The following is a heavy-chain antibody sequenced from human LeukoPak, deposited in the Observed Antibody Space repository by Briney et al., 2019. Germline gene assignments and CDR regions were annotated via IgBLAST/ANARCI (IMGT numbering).Heavy chain of an antibody. CDR3: ARDRTAMVTGQSKREKFDY. Sequence: SVKVSCKASGGTFSSYAISWVRQAPGQGLEWMGGIIPIFGTANYAQKFQGRVTITADEPTSTAYMELSSLRSEDTAVYYCARDRTAMVTGQSKREKFDYWGQGTLVTVSS. CDR2: IIPIFGTA. V-gene: IGHV1-69*13. CDR1: GGTFSSYA. D-gene: IGHD5-18*01. J-gene: IGHJ4*02.